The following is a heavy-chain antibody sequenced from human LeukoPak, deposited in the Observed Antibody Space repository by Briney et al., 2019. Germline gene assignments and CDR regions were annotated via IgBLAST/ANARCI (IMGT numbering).Heavy chain of an antibody. J-gene: IGHJ6*02. Sequence: GGSLRPSCAASEFTLSNHWMTWVRQVPGRGPEWVANVNRDGSETYYLDSVKGRFTISKDNAKNSLYLQMNSLRAEDTALYHCARNNGMDVWGQGTTVIVSS. V-gene: IGHV3-7*03. CDR1: EFTLSNHW. CDR3: ARNNGMDV. CDR2: VNRDGSET.